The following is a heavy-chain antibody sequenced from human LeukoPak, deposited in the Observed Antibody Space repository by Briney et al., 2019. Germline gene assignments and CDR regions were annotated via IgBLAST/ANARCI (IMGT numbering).Heavy chain of an antibody. V-gene: IGHV3-7*01. CDR1: GFTFSSYW. CDR3: ARESGVLLWFGDSNWFDP. CDR2: IKQDGSEK. D-gene: IGHD3-10*01. Sequence: GGSLRLSCAASGFTFSSYWMSWVRQAPGKGLEWVANIKQDGSEKYYVDSVKGRFTISRDNAKNSLYLQMNSLRAEDTAVYYCARESGVLLWFGDSNWFDPWGQGTLVTVSS. J-gene: IGHJ5*02.